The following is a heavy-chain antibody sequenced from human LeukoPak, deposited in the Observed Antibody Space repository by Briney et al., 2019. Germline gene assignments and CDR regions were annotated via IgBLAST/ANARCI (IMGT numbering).Heavy chain of an antibody. V-gene: IGHV1-18*01. CDR3: ARVAGGIVATRCLDY. CDR1: GYTFTSYG. Sequence: ASVNVSCKASGYTFTSYGISWVRPAPGQGLEWMGWISAYNGNTNYAQKLQGRVTMTTDTSTSTAYMELRSLRSDDTAVYYCARVAGGIVATRCLDYWGQGTLVTVSS. D-gene: IGHD5-12*01. J-gene: IGHJ4*02. CDR2: ISAYNGNT.